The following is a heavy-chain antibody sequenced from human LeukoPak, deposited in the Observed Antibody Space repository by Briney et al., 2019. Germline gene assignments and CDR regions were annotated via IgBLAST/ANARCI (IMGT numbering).Heavy chain of an antibody. Sequence: PSETLSLTCTVSGGSISSGGYYWSWIRQHPGKGLEWIGYIYYSGSTYYNPSLKSRVTISVDTSKNQFSLKLSSVTAADTAVYYCAREEVGATTAFDIWGQGTMVTVSS. V-gene: IGHV4-31*03. CDR1: GGSISSGGYY. J-gene: IGHJ3*02. CDR3: AREEVGATTAFDI. CDR2: IYYSGST. D-gene: IGHD1-26*01.